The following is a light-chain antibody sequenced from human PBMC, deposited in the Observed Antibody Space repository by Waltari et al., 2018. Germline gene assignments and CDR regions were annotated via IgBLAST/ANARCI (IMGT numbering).Light chain of an antibody. J-gene: IGLJ2*01. CDR3: NSFAGSDTVV. Sequence: QSALTQPPSASGSPGQSVTISCTGTNGDIGAYNSVNWYRQHPGKVPKLMIYDVNRRPSGVPDRFPGSKSGNTASRTVSGLQPEDEAVYYGNSFAGSDTVVFGGGTTLTVL. CDR1: NGDIGAYNS. V-gene: IGLV2-8*01. CDR2: DVN.